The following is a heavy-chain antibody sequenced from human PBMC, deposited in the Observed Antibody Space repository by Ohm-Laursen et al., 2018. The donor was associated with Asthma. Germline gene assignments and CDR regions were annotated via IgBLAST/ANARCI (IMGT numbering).Heavy chain of an antibody. Sequence: SLRLSCAASGFPFSLYAMDWVRQAPGKGLEWVSYITSYSSTTYYADSVKGRFTISRDNAKNSLYLQMNSLRAQDTAAYYCAVRTTSAGFDVWGQGTTVTVSS. CDR1: GFPFSLYA. CDR3: AVRTTSAGFDV. V-gene: IGHV3-48*01. D-gene: IGHD1-1*01. J-gene: IGHJ6*02. CDR2: ITSYSSTT.